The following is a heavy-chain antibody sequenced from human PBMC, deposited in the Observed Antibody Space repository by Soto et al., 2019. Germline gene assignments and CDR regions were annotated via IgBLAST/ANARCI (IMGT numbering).Heavy chain of an antibody. CDR2: IIPIFGTA. J-gene: IGHJ5*02. V-gene: IGHV1-69*13. CDR1: GCTFSSYA. D-gene: IGHD3-22*01. Sequence: GASVKVSCKASGCTFSSYAISWVRQAPGQGLEWMGGIIPIFGTANYAQKFQGRVTITADDSTSTAYMELNSLRVEDTAVYYCDREVYYDSSGYASWGQGTLVTVSS. CDR3: DREVYYDSSGYAS.